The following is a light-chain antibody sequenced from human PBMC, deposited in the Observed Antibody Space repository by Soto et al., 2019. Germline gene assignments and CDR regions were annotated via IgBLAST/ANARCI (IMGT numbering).Light chain of an antibody. CDR3: QQSHSTPRT. CDR1: QNIDSY. J-gene: IGKJ2*02. V-gene: IGKV1-39*01. CDR2: AAS. Sequence: DIQMTQFPSSLSASVGSRVAISCRASQNIDSYLNWFQQKPGKAPKLLMYAASNLLSGVPSRFSGSGSGTEFPLTITSLQPEDFATYYCQQSHSTPRTFGQGTKLDI.